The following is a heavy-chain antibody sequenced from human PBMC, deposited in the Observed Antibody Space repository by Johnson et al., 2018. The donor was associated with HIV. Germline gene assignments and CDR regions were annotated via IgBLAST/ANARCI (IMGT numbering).Heavy chain of an antibody. J-gene: IGHJ3*02. D-gene: IGHD1-7*01. CDR3: ATSLTGTRPFDI. CDR2: ISWNSGSI. V-gene: IGHV3-9*01. CDR1: GFTFDDYA. Sequence: VQLVESGGGVVRPGGSLRLSCAAAGFTFDDYAMHWVRQVPGKGLEWVSGISWNSGSIGYADSVKGRFTISRDNAKNSLYLQLNSLRAEDTAVYYCATSLTGTRPFDIWGQGTMVTVSS.